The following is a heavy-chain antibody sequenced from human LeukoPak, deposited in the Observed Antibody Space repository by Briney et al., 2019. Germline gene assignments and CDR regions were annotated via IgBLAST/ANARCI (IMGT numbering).Heavy chain of an antibody. CDR2: INQSGST. V-gene: IGHV4-34*01. J-gene: IGHJ4*02. Sequence: PSETLSLTCAVYGGSFSGYYWSWIRQPPGKGLEWIGEINQSGSTNYNPSLKSRVIISVDTSTNQFSLKLSSVTAADTAVYYCARGRLSFAQQLISRYFDYWGQGTLVTVSS. D-gene: IGHD6-13*01. CDR3: ARGRLSFAQQLISRYFDY. CDR1: GGSFSGYY.